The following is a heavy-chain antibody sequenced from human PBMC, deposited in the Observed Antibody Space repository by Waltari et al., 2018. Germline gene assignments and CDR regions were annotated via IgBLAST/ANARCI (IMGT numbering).Heavy chain of an antibody. CDR1: GGSFSGYY. CDR2: INHSGSN. D-gene: IGHD3-22*01. Sequence: QLQLQQWCAGLLAPSETLSLTCAVYGGSFSGYYYRWPRQPPGKGLEWIGEINHSGSNNYNPSLKSRVTISVDTSKNQFSLKLSSVTAADTAVYYCARDQDDSSGYPDYWGQGTLVTVSS. CDR3: ARDQDDSSGYPDY. V-gene: IGHV4-34*01. J-gene: IGHJ4*02.